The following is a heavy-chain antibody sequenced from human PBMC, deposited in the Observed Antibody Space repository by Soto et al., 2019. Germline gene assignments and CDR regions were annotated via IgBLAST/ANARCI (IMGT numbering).Heavy chain of an antibody. D-gene: IGHD7-27*01. Sequence: TETLSLTCSVSGGSVTSGGYHWNWIRQSPGKGLEWIGYMYYTGTTNYNPSLRSRVSISIDTSKNQFSLKLTSVTAEDTAIYYCVRDALGLWGQGTQVTVSS. CDR3: VRDALGL. CDR1: GGSVTSGGYH. J-gene: IGHJ4*02. V-gene: IGHV4-61*08. CDR2: MYYTGTT.